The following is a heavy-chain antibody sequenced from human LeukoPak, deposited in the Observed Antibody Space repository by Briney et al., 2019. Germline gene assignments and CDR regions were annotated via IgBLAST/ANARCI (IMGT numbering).Heavy chain of an antibody. Sequence: ASVKVSCKASGYTFTSYDINWVRQATGQGLEWMGWMNPNSGNTGYAQKFQGRVTMTRNTSIGTAYMELSSLRSEDTAVYYCARGYYGSGSQKKNFDYWGQGTLVTVSS. CDR3: ARGYYGSGSQKKNFDY. CDR2: MNPNSGNT. J-gene: IGHJ4*02. CDR1: GYTFTSYD. D-gene: IGHD3-10*01. V-gene: IGHV1-8*01.